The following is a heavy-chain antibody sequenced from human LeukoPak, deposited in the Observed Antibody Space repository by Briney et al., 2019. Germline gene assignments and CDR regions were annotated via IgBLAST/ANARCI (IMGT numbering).Heavy chain of an antibody. CDR1: GYTFTGYY. CDR3: ARYYYDSSGYYYYFDY. J-gene: IGHJ4*02. Sequence: ASVKVSCKASGYTFTGYYMHWVRQAPGQGLEWMGRINPNSGGTNYAQKFQGRVTMTRDTSISTAYMELSRLRSDDTAVYYCARYYYDSSGYYYYFDYWGQGTLVTVSP. V-gene: IGHV1-2*06. CDR2: INPNSGGT. D-gene: IGHD3-22*01.